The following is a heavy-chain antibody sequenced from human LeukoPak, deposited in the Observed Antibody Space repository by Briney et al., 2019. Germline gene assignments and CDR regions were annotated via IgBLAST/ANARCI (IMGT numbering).Heavy chain of an antibody. J-gene: IGHJ4*02. CDR1: GFTFSSYA. D-gene: IGHD3-10*01. Sequence: GGSLRLSCAASGFTFSSYAMSWVRQAPGKGLEWVSAISGSGGSTYYADSVKGRFTISRGNSKNTLYLQMNSLRAEDTAVYYCAKESGYYGSGSSDYWGQGTLVTVSS. CDR2: ISGSGGST. V-gene: IGHV3-23*01. CDR3: AKESGYYGSGSSDY.